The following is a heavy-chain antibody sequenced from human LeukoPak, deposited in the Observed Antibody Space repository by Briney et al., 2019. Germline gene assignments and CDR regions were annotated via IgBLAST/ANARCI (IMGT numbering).Heavy chain of an antibody. CDR1: GGTFRGYY. Sequence: AETLSLTCAVYGGTFRGYYWSWIRQPPGKGLEWIGEIHYTGATNYKPSLKSRVTISGDPSKNQDSLRVSSVTAADTAVCYCARGVLGPYYFDLWGRGTLVTVSS. CDR3: ARGVLGPYYFDL. J-gene: IGHJ2*01. D-gene: IGHD7-27*01. V-gene: IGHV4-34*01. CDR2: IHYTGAT.